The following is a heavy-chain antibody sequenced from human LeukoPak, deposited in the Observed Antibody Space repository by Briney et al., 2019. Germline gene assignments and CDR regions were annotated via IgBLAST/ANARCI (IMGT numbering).Heavy chain of an antibody. CDR1: GFTFSSYS. D-gene: IGHD6-19*01. CDR3: ARVRITVTGGGYLDY. Sequence: PGGSLRLSCAASGFTFSSYSMNWVRQAPGKGLEWSSYITGSSSTIYYADSVKGRFTVSRDNAKNSLYLQMNSLRDEDTAVYYCARVRITVTGGGYLDYWGQGTLVTVSS. CDR2: ITGSSSTI. V-gene: IGHV3-48*02. J-gene: IGHJ4*02.